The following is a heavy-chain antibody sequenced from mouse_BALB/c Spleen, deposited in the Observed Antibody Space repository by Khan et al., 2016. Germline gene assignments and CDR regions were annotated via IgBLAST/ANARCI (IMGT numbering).Heavy chain of an antibody. D-gene: IGHD1-1*01. CDR1: GFTFTDYY. CDR3: ARVYGSRAYARYY. CDR2: IRNKANGYTT. V-gene: IGHV7-3*02. J-gene: IGHJ4*01. Sequence: EVPLVESGGGLVQPGGSLRLSCATSGFTFTDYYMSWVRQPPGKALEWLGFIRNKANGYTTEYSASVKGRFTISRDNSQSILYLQMNTLRAEDSATYYCARVYGSRAYARYYWGQGTSVTVSS.